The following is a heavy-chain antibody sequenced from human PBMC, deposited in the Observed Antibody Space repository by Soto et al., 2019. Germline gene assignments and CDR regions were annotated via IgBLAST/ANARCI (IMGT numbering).Heavy chain of an antibody. CDR3: ASHYDMWSGYLSPVDY. D-gene: IGHD3-3*01. CDR1: GYTFSDYY. J-gene: IGHJ4*02. CDR2: IDTSATKI. V-gene: IGHV3-11*01. Sequence: QVQLVESGGDLAKPGGSLRLSCAASGYTFSDYYMSRIRQAPGKGLEWISYIDTSATKIYYADSVKARFTITRDNAKISLYLEMNSLRDEDTAVYYCASHYDMWSGYLSPVDYWGQGTLVTVSS.